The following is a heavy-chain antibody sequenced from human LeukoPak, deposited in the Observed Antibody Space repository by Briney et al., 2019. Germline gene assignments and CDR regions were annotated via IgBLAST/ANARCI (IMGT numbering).Heavy chain of an antibody. CDR3: ARLKNEFWS. J-gene: IGHJ5*02. CDR1: GGSIRYSSYY. CDR2: VYYSGST. V-gene: IGHV4-39*01. Sequence: SETLSLTCTVSGGSIRYSSYYWGWIRQPPGKGLEWIGSVYYSGSTYSNPSLKSRVTISVDTSKNQFSLKLSSVTAADTAVYYCARLKNEFWSWGQGTLVTVSS. D-gene: IGHD3-3*01.